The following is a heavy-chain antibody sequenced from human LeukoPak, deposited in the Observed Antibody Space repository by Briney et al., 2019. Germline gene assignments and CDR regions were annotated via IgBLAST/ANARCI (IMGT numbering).Heavy chain of an antibody. Sequence: ASVKVSCKTSGYTFTGYYIHWVRQAPGQGLEWMGWINPNSGGTNYAQKFQGRVTTTRDTSITTAYMELSSLRSDDTAVYYCARRYSSDFKYFQHWGQGTLVTVSS. CDR2: INPNSGGT. D-gene: IGHD6-25*01. CDR1: GYTFTGYY. J-gene: IGHJ1*01. CDR3: ARRYSSDFKYFQH. V-gene: IGHV1-2*02.